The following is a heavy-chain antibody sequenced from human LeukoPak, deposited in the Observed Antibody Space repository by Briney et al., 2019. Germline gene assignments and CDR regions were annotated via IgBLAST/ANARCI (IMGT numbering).Heavy chain of an antibody. D-gene: IGHD3-10*01. CDR2: FDPEDGET. Sequence: GASVKVSCKFSGYTLTELSMHWVRQAPGKGLEWMGGFDPEDGETIYAQKFQGRVTMTEDTSTDTAYMELSSLRSEDTAVYYCATAPLVGFGEGGSAFDIWGQGTMVTVSS. V-gene: IGHV1-24*01. CDR3: ATAPLVGFGEGGSAFDI. J-gene: IGHJ3*02. CDR1: GYTLTELS.